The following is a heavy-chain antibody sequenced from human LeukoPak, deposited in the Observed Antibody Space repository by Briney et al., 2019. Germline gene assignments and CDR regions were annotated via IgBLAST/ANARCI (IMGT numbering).Heavy chain of an antibody. CDR1: GYTFTSYA. CDR2: INAGNGNT. J-gene: IGHJ4*02. CDR3: ARAYSRANWEFDY. V-gene: IGHV1-3*01. Sequence: ASVKVSCKASGYTFTSYAMHWVRQAPGQRLEWMGRINAGNGNTKYSQKFQGRVTITRDTSASTAYMELSSLRSEDTAVYYCARAYSRANWEFDYWGQGTLVTVSS. D-gene: IGHD7-27*01.